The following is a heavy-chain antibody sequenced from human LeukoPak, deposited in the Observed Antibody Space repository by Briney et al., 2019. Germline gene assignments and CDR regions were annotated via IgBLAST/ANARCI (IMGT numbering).Heavy chain of an antibody. CDR2: ISSSSSYI. V-gene: IGHV3-21*01. CDR3: ARGNIAAAGTKVAFDI. D-gene: IGHD6-13*01. CDR1: GFTFSSYS. J-gene: IGHJ3*02. Sequence: GGSLRLSCAASGFTFSSYSMNWVRQAPGKGLEWVSSISSSSSYIYYADSVKGRFTISRDNAKNSLYLQMNSLRAEDMAVYYCARGNIAAAGTKVAFDIWGQGTMVTVSS.